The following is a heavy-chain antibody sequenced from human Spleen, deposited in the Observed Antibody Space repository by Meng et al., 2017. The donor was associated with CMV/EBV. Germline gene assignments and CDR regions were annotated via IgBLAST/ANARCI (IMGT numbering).Heavy chain of an antibody. CDR1: GYMFTGYW. CDR3: ARQEVGATGGAHDY. J-gene: IGHJ4*02. V-gene: IGHV5-51*01. CDR2: IYPGDSDT. D-gene: IGHD1-26*01. Sequence: KVLGYMFTGYWIGWVRQMPGKGLEWMGIIYPGDSDTRYGPSFQGQFTISADKSTSTAYLQWSSLKASDTAIYYCARQEVGATGGAHDYWGRGTLVTVSS.